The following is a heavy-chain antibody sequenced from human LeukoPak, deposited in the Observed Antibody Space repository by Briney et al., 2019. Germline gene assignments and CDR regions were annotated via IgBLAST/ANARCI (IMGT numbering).Heavy chain of an antibody. CDR2: ITSSSNYI. J-gene: IGHJ4*02. V-gene: IGHV3-21*01. Sequence: GGSLRLSCAASGFTFSSHTMIWVRQAPGKGLEWVSFITSSSNYIYYADSVKGRFTVSRDNAKNSLYLQMQSMRAEDPDVYVCARDFGSYYSDSGGYDSWGQGTLVTVSS. CDR1: GFTFSSHT. D-gene: IGHD3-22*01. CDR3: ARDFGSYYSDSGGYDS.